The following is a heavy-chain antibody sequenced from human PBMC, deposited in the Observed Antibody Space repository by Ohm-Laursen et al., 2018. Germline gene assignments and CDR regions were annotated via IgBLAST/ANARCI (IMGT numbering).Heavy chain of an antibody. CDR1: GFTFDDYA. V-gene: IGHV3-9*01. CDR2: ISWNSGSI. Sequence: SLRLSCSASGFTFDDYAMHWVRQAPGKGLEWVSGISWNSGSIGYMDSVKGRFTISRDNSKNSPYLQMSSLTAEDTAVYFCARDGDGYLHWGQGTLVTVSS. CDR3: ARDGDGYLH. D-gene: IGHD3-22*01. J-gene: IGHJ4*02.